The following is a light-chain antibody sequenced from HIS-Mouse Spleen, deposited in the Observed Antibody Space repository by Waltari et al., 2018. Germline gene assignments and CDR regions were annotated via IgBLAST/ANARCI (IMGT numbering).Light chain of an antibody. J-gene: IGLJ2*01. Sequence: QSALTKPASVSGPPGQSIPISCPGTSSDVGGYNYASWYQQHPGKAPKLMIYDVSNRPSGVSNRFSGSKSGNTASLTISGLQAEDEADYYCSSYTSSSTLVFGGGTKLTVL. CDR1: SSDVGGYNY. CDR3: SSYTSSSTLV. CDR2: DVS. V-gene: IGLV2-14*03.